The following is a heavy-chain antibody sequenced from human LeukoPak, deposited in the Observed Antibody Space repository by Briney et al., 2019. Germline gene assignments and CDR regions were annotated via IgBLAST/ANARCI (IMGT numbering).Heavy chain of an antibody. CDR1: GGSISSYY. CDR3: ARSPSRYYYDSSGYYRYFDY. Sequence: KPSETLSLTCTVSGGSISSYYWSWIRQPPGKGLEWIGYIYYSGSTNYNPSLKSRVTISVDTSKNQFSLKLSSVTAADTAVYYCARSPSRYYYDSSGYYRYFDYWGQGTLVTVSS. CDR2: IYYSGST. J-gene: IGHJ4*02. D-gene: IGHD3-22*01. V-gene: IGHV4-59*01.